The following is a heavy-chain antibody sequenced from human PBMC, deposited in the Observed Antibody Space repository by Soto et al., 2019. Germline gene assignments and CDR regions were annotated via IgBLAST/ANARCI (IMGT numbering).Heavy chain of an antibody. CDR2: ISAYNGNT. J-gene: IGHJ4*02. CDR3: ARRGDPDYGDYSFDY. D-gene: IGHD4-17*01. CDR1: GYTFTSYG. Sequence: VASVKVSCKASGYTFTSYGISWVRQAPGQGLEWMGWISAYNGNTNYAQKLQGRVTMTTDTSTSTAYMELRSLRSDDTAVYYCARRGDPDYGDYSFDYWGQGTLVTVSS. V-gene: IGHV1-18*01.